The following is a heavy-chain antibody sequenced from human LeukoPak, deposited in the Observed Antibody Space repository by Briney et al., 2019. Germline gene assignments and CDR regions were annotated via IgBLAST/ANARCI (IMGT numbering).Heavy chain of an antibody. Sequence: PGGSLRLSCAASGFTFSSYAMSWVRQAPGKGVEWVSGISGICGSTYYPYSVKGRFPISSDNSRNTLYLQMNSLRAEDTAVYYCARKIGFSSSWYYGRHYFDYWGQGTLVTVSS. CDR3: ARKIGFSSSWYYGRHYFDY. CDR2: ISGICGST. D-gene: IGHD6-13*01. V-gene: IGHV3-23*01. J-gene: IGHJ4*02. CDR1: GFTFSSYA.